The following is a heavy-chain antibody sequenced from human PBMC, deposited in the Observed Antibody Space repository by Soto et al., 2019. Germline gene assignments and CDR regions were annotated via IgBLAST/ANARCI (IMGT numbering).Heavy chain of an antibody. Sequence: ETLSLTCSVSDDSVSSGSYYWSWIRQPPGKGLEWIGYIYYSGSTNYNPSLKSRVTISVDTSKNQFSLKLSSVTAADTAVYYCASDKTFDTYYYDSSGPIWGQGTLVTVSS. V-gene: IGHV4-61*01. CDR1: DDSVSSGSYY. CDR2: IYYSGST. J-gene: IGHJ4*02. D-gene: IGHD3-22*01. CDR3: ASDKTFDTYYYDSSGPI.